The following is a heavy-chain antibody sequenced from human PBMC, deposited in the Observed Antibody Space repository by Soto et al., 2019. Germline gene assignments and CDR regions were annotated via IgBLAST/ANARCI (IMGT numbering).Heavy chain of an antibody. Sequence: SETLSLTCTVSGGSISSSSYYWGWSRQPPGKGLECIGNIHYGGSTYYNPSLMSRVTISVDTSKNQFSLKLSSVTAADSAVYYCARGIGYYFDYWGQGTLVTVSS. V-gene: IGHV4-39*01. J-gene: IGHJ4*02. CDR3: ARGIGYYFDY. D-gene: IGHD5-12*01. CDR1: GGSISSSSYY. CDR2: IHYGGST.